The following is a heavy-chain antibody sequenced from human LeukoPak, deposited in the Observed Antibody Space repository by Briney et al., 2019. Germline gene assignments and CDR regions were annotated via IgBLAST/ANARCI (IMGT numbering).Heavy chain of an antibody. V-gene: IGHV3-11*06. CDR1: GFTLSDHY. J-gene: IGHJ4*02. CDR3: ARVGYYYDSSGYYPHQNFDY. Sequence: GGSLRLSCAASGFTLSDHYMDWIRQAPGKGLEWVSYISSSSSYTNYADSVKGRFTISRDNAKNSLYLQMNSLRAEDTAVYYCARVGYYYDSSGYYPHQNFDYWGQGTLVTVSS. CDR2: ISSSSSYT. D-gene: IGHD3-22*01.